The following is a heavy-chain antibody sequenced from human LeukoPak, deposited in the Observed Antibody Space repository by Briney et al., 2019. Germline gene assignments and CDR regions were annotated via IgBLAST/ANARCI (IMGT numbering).Heavy chain of an antibody. CDR1: GGSFSGYY. J-gene: IGHJ4*02. D-gene: IGHD2-2*01. Sequence: SETLSLTCAVYGGSFSGYYWSWIRQPPGKGLEWIGEINHSGSTNYNPSLKSRVTISVDTSKNQFSLKLSSVTAADTAVYYCASQPSSSTRMRIDYWGQGTLVTVSS. CDR3: ASQPSSSTRMRIDY. CDR2: INHSGST. V-gene: IGHV4-34*01.